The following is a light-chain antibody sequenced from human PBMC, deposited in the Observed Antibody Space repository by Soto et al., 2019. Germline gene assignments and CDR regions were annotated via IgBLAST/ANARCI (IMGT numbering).Light chain of an antibody. J-gene: IGLJ2*01. CDR2: GNS. CDR3: QSYDSSLSGLVV. CDR1: SSNIGAGYD. V-gene: IGLV1-40*01. Sequence: QSVLTQPPSVSGAPGQRVTISCIGSSSNIGAGYDVHWYQQLPGTAPKLLIYGNSNRPSGVPDRFSGSKSGTSASLAITGLQAEDEADYYCQSYDSSLSGLVVFGGGTKVTVL.